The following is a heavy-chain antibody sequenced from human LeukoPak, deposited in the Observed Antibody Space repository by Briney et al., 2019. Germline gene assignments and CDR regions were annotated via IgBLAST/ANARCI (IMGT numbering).Heavy chain of an antibody. CDR3: ARGDGSGDSYGLIHDH. Sequence: ASVKVSCKASGYSFTCYYMHWVRQAPGQGLEWMGWLNPNTGGTNYAQKFQGRVTMTRYTSISTGYMELGRLTSDDTAVYYCARGDGSGDSYGLIHDHWGQGTLVIVSS. CDR2: LNPNTGGT. D-gene: IGHD3-10*01. V-gene: IGHV1-2*02. CDR1: GYSFTCYY. J-gene: IGHJ4*02.